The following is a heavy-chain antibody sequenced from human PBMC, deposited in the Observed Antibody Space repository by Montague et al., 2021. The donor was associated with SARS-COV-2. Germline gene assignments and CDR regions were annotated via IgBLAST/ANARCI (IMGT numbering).Heavy chain of an antibody. J-gene: IGHJ4*02. CDR2: IYSSGNT. V-gene: IGHV4-4*07. Sequence: SETLSLTCTVSGGSINYYYWHWLRQSAGKGLEWIGRIYSSGNTNSNPSLESRVIMSVDSSQNQFSLKLNSVTAADTAVYYCARGDHPTTASWYHFDSWGQGALVTVSS. CDR1: GGSINYYY. CDR3: ARGDHPTTASWYHFDS. D-gene: IGHD6-13*01.